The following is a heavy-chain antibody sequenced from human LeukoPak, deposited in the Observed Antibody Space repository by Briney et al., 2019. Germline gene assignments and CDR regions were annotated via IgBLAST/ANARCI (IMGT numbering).Heavy chain of an antibody. CDR1: GYTFTSYG. J-gene: IGHJ1*01. CDR3: ATRGHYYDSSGYYHVNYFQH. D-gene: IGHD3-22*01. V-gene: IGHV1-18*01. Sequence: ASVKVSCKASGYTFTSYGISWVRQAPGQGLEWMGWISAYNGNTNYAQKLQGRVTMTTDTSTSTAYMELRSLRSEDTAVYYCATRGHYYDSSGYYHVNYFQHWGQGTLVTVSS. CDR2: ISAYNGNT.